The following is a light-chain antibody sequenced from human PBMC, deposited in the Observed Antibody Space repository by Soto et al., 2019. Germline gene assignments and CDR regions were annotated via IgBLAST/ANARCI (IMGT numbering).Light chain of an antibody. Sequence: DIQMTQSPSSLSASVGDRVTITCRASQGIGNYLAWFQQKPGQIPRLLIYAASALQSGVPSRFSGSGSGTEFTLTISSLHPEDVAAYYCQKYNTAPLTFGGGTKVDIK. J-gene: IGKJ4*01. CDR1: QGIGNY. V-gene: IGKV1-27*01. CDR3: QKYNTAPLT. CDR2: AAS.